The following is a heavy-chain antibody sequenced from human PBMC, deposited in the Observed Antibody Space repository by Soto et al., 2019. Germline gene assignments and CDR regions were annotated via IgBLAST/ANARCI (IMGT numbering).Heavy chain of an antibody. CDR2: ISYDGNNE. CDR3: AKDHLPSTVTTPGY. CDR1: GFTFSTYG. V-gene: IGHV3-30*18. Sequence: QVQLVESGGGVVQPGRSLRLSCAASGFTFSTYGMHWVSQAPGKGLEWVAVISYDGNNEYYADSVKGRFTIARDNSKNTLFLQMDSLRAEDTAVYYCAKDHLPSTVTTPGYWGQGTLVTVSS. J-gene: IGHJ4*02. D-gene: IGHD4-17*01.